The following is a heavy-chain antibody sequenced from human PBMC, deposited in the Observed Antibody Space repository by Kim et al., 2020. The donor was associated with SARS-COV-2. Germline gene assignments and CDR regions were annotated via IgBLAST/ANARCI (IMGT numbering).Heavy chain of an antibody. CDR2: GTT. V-gene: IGHV3-15*01. CDR3: TTGKGATRY. J-gene: IGHJ4*02. D-gene: IGHD1-26*01. Sequence: GTTDYAAPVKGRFTISRDDSKNTLYLQMNSLKTEDTAVYYCTTGKGATRYWGQGTLVTVSS.